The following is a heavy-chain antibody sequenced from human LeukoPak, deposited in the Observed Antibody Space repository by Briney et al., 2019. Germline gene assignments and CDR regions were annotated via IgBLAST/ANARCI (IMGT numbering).Heavy chain of an antibody. V-gene: IGHV3-21*01. Sequence: SGGSLRLSCAASGFTFSSYSMNWVRQAPGKGLEWVSSISSSSNYIYYADSVKGRFTISRDNAKNSLYLQMNSLRAEDTAVYYCARGKGERGYSGYDFGFDYWGQGTLVTVSS. CDR3: ARGKGERGYSGYDFGFDY. D-gene: IGHD5-12*01. J-gene: IGHJ4*02. CDR1: GFTFSSYS. CDR2: ISSSSNYI.